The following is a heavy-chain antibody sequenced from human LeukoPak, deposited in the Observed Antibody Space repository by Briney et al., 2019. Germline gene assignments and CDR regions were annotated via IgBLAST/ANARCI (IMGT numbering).Heavy chain of an antibody. Sequence: GGTLRLSCAASGFTFNNCGMSWVRQAPGKGLEWVSTISGSGGSTYYADSVKGRFTISRDNSKNTLYLQMDSLRAEDTAVYYCAKVLSTSMIVVVIGAFDTWGQGTMVTVSS. J-gene: IGHJ3*02. D-gene: IGHD3-22*01. CDR2: ISGSGGST. CDR1: GFTFNNCG. V-gene: IGHV3-23*01. CDR3: AKVLSTSMIVVVIGAFDT.